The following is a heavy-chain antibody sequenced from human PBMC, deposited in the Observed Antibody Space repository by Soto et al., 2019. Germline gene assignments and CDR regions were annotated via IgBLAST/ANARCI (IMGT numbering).Heavy chain of an antibody. J-gene: IGHJ5*02. CDR3: ARSSGGNFGIIIEGSNWFDP. CDR1: GDTFTSYY. V-gene: IGHV1-46*01. D-gene: IGHD3-3*01. CDR2: INPHGGST. Sequence: ASVKVSCTAPGDTFTSYYLNWVRHAPGQGLEWMGVINPHGGSTKYAQKFQGRITMNRDTSRSTVYVELSSLSSDDTAIYYCARSSGGNFGIIIEGSNWFDPWGQGTLVTVSS.